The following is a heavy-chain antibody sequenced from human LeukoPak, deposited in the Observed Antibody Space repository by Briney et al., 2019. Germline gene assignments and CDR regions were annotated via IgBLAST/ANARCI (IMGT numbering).Heavy chain of an antibody. Sequence: SETLSLTCTVSGGSISSSSYYWGWIRRPPGKRLEWIGSIFYSGSTYYNSSLKSRVIISVDTSKNQLSLKLTSVTAADTAVYYCAKEVVGPWGQGTLVTVSS. CDR3: AKEVVGP. D-gene: IGHD1-26*01. J-gene: IGHJ5*02. CDR2: IFYSGST. CDR1: GGSISSSSYY. V-gene: IGHV4-39*07.